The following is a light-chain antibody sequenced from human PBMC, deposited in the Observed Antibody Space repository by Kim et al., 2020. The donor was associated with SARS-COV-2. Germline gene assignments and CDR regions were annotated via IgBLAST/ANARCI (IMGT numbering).Light chain of an antibody. CDR1: QSVSSSY. Sequence: EIVLTQSPGTLSLSPGERATLSCRASQSVSSSYLAWYQQKPGQAPRLLIYAASSRATGIPDRFSGSGSGTDFTLTISRLEPEDFAVYYCQQYGSSPMYTFGQGTKVDI. J-gene: IGKJ2*01. CDR3: QQYGSSPMYT. CDR2: AAS. V-gene: IGKV3-20*01.